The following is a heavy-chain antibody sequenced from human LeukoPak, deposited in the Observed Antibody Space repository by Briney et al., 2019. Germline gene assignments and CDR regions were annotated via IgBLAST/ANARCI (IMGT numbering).Heavy chain of an antibody. CDR2: ISGSGGST. CDR3: ANGGGYGFDY. J-gene: IGHJ4*02. CDR1: GFTFSSYA. D-gene: IGHD5-12*01. Sequence: GGSLRPSCAASGFTFSSYAMSWVRQAPGKGLEWVSAISGSGGSTYYADSVKGRFTISRDNSKNTLYLQMNSLRAEDTAVYYCANGGGYGFDYWGQGTLVTVSS. V-gene: IGHV3-23*01.